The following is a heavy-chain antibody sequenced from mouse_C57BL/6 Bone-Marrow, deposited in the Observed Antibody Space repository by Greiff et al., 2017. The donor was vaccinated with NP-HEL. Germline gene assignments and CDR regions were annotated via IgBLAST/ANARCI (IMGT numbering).Heavy chain of an antibody. CDR2: ISSGSSTN. CDR3: ARGDGDYFDY. CDR1: GFTFSDYG. D-gene: IGHD3-3*01. Sequence: EVKLQESGGGLVKPGGSLKLSCAASGFTFSDYGMHWVRQAPEKGLEWVAYISSGSSTNYYADTVKGRFTISRDNAKNTLFLQMTSLRSEDTAMYYCARGDGDYFDYWGQGTTLTVSS. J-gene: IGHJ2*01. V-gene: IGHV5-17*01.